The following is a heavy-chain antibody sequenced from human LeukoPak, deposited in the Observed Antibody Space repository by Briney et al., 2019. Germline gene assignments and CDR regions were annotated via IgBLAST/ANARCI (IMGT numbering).Heavy chain of an antibody. CDR3: ARVERGNYFDY. Sequence: PGGSLRLSCAASGFTVSSNYMSWVRQAPGKGLEWVSVIYSGGYTYYADSVKGRFTISRDNSKNTLYLQMNSLRAEDTAVYYCARVERGNYFDYWGQGTLVTVSS. J-gene: IGHJ4*02. D-gene: IGHD3-10*01. V-gene: IGHV3-53*01. CDR1: GFTVSSNY. CDR2: IYSGGYT.